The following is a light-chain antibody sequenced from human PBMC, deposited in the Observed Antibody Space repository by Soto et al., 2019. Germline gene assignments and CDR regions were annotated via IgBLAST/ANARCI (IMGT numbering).Light chain of an antibody. CDR3: CSYAGSYTSM. Sequence: ALTQPRSVAGSPGQSVTISCTGTSSDVGGYNYVSWYQQHPGKAPKLMIYDVSKRPSGVPDRFSGSKSGNTASLTISGLQAEDEADYYCCSYAGSYTSMFGGGTKLTVL. CDR1: SSDVGGYNY. V-gene: IGLV2-11*01. J-gene: IGLJ3*02. CDR2: DVS.